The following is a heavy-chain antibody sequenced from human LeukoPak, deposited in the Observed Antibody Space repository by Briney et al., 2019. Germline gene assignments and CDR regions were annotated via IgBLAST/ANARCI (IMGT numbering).Heavy chain of an antibody. CDR2: LSHAGTN. CDR1: GGSITSNSYS. Sequence: PSESLSLTCTVSGGSITSNSYSWGWIRQPPGKRLQWIVTLSHAGTNYYNPSLKSRVTMPVDRSKNQFSLKLTSVTATDTAVYYCARLRGGVQLWGDWGQGTLVTVSS. CDR3: ARLRGGVQLWGD. V-gene: IGHV4-39*01. J-gene: IGHJ4*02. D-gene: IGHD5-18*01.